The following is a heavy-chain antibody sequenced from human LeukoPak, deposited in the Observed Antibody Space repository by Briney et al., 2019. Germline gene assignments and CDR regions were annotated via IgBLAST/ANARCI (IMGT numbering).Heavy chain of an antibody. CDR2: VYSDNT. CDR1: GFTVSSNS. Sequence: GGSLRLSCTVSGFTVSSNSMSWVRQAPGKGLEWVSFVYSDNTHYSDSVKGRFTISRDNSKNTLYLQMNSLRAEDTAVYYCARRAGAYSHPYDYWGQGTLVTVSS. D-gene: IGHD4/OR15-4a*01. CDR3: ARRAGAYSHPYDY. V-gene: IGHV3-53*01. J-gene: IGHJ4*02.